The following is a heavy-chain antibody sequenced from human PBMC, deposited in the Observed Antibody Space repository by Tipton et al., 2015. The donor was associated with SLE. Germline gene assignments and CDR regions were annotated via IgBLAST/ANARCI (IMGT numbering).Heavy chain of an antibody. CDR1: SGSISSSSYY. CDR3: ARVGGIAARYYYYYMDV. CDR2: IYYSGST. J-gene: IGHJ6*03. D-gene: IGHD6-6*01. Sequence: TLSLTCTVSSGSISSSSYYWGWIRQPPGKGLEWIGSIYYSGSTYYNPSLKSRVTISVDTSKNQFSLKLSSVTAADTAVYYCARVGGIAARYYYYYMDVWGKGTTVTVSS. V-gene: IGHV4-39*07.